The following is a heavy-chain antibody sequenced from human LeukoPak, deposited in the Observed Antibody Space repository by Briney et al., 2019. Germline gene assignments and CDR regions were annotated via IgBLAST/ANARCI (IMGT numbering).Heavy chain of an antibody. CDR2: IKPDGSEN. D-gene: IGHD3-10*02. Sequence: GGSLRLSCAASGFTFSSYWMSWVRQTPGKGLEWVANIKPDGSENYYVDSVKGRFTISRDNAKNSLYLQMNSLRAEDTAVYYCAELGITMIGGVWGKGTTVTISS. CDR1: GFTFSSYW. CDR3: AELGITMIGGV. J-gene: IGHJ6*04. V-gene: IGHV3-7*01.